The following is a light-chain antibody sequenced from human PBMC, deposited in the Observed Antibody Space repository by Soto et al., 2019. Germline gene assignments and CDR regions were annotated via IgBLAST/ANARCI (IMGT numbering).Light chain of an antibody. V-gene: IGLV2-11*01. CDR1: GSDVGGYNY. Sequence: QSALTQPRSVSGSPGQSVTISCTGTGSDVGGYNYVSWYQQYPDKAPKVMIYDVTKRPAGVPDRFACSKSGNTASLTISGLQADDEADYYCCSYAGSYTYVFGTGTKVTVL. CDR2: DVT. CDR3: CSYAGSYTYV. J-gene: IGLJ1*01.